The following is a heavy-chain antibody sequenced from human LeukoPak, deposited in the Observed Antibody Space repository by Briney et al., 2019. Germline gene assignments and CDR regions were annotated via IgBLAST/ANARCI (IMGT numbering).Heavy chain of an antibody. V-gene: IGHV1-2*02. D-gene: IGHD2-2*01. CDR2: INSNTVCT. Sequence: ASVKVSCKASGYTFTGHYMHWVRQAPGQGLEWMGWINSNTVCTNYAQKFQGRVTMTRDTSISTVYMELSRLRSDDTAVYFCARPDCDSTSCCFDYWGQGTLVTVSS. CDR3: ARPDCDSTSCCFDY. CDR1: GYTFTGHY. J-gene: IGHJ4*02.